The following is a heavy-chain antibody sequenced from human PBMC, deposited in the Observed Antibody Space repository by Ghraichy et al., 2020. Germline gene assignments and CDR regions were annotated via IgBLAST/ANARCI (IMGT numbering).Heavy chain of an antibody. Sequence: SETLSLTCAVYGGSFSGYYWSWIRQPPGKGLEWIGEINHSGSTNYNPSLKSRVTISVDTSKNQFSLKLSSVTAADTAVYYCARGTPDTSKTYYYGSGSYYSRKGVDYWGQGTLVTVSS. CDR1: GGSFSGYY. CDR2: INHSGST. CDR3: ARGTPDTSKTYYYGSGSYYSRKGVDY. D-gene: IGHD3-10*01. V-gene: IGHV4-34*01. J-gene: IGHJ4*02.